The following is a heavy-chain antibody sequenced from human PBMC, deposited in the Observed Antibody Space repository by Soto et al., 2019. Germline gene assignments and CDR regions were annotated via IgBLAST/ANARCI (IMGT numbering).Heavy chain of an antibody. J-gene: IGHJ6*03. CDR2: INHSGST. CDR1: GGSFSGYY. V-gene: IGHV4-34*01. D-gene: IGHD4-4*01. CDR3: ARLSTVTPTYYYYYYMDV. Sequence: PSETLSLTCAVHGGSFSGYYWSWIRQPPGKGLEWIGEINHSGSTNYNPSLKSRVTISVDTSKDQFSLKLSSVTAADTAVYYCARLSTVTPTYYYYYYMDVWGKGTTVTVSS.